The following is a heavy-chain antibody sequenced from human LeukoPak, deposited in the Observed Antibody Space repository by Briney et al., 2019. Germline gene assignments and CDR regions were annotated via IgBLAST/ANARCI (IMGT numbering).Heavy chain of an antibody. D-gene: IGHD3-10*01. V-gene: IGHV3-74*01. CDR3: ARGNYYGQDY. Sequence: GGSLRLSCGASGFTFSSYWMHWVRQAPGKGLVWISRINSDGSTTSYTDSVKGRFTISRDNAKNTLYLQMNSLRAEDTAVYYCARGNYYGQDYWGQGTLVTVSS. J-gene: IGHJ4*02. CDR2: INSDGSTT. CDR1: GFTFSSYW.